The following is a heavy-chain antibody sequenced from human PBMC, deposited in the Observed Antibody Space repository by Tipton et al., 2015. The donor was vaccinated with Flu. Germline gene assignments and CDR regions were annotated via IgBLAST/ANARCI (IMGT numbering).Heavy chain of an antibody. D-gene: IGHD6-13*01. CDR2: IYHSGST. CDR3: ASHPATSRVAAGGTDY. V-gene: IGHV4-4*02. J-gene: IGHJ4*02. CDR1: DGSISSTNW. Sequence: TLSLTCAVSDGSISSTNWWTWVRQPPGKGLEWIGEIYHSGSTHYNPSLKSRVTISVDKSKNQFSLKLSSVTAADTAVYYCASHPATSRVAAGGTDYWGQGTLVTVSS.